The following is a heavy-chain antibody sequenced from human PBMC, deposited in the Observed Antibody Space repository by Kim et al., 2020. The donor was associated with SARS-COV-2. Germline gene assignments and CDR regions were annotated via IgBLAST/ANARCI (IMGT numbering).Heavy chain of an antibody. CDR2: SGRT. CDR3: ARGARFDY. J-gene: IGHJ4*02. V-gene: IGHV4-34*01. Sequence: SGRTNGTPPLKSRITISVDTSKNQFSLKLSSVTVADTAVYYCARGARFDYWGQGTLVTVSS.